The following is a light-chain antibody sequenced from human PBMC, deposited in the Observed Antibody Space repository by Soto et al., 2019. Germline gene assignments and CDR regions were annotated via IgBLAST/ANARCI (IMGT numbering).Light chain of an antibody. CDR3: SSYTSSSTPMV. Sequence: QSALTQPASVSGSPGQSITISCTGTSSDVGGYNYVSWYQQHPGKAPKLIIYEVSNRPSGVSNRFSGSKSGNTASLTISGLQADDEADYYCSSYTSSSTPMVFGTGTKLTVL. J-gene: IGLJ1*01. V-gene: IGLV2-14*01. CDR1: SSDVGGYNY. CDR2: EVS.